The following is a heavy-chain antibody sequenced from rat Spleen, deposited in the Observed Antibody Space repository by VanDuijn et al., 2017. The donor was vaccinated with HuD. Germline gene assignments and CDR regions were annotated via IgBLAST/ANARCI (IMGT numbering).Heavy chain of an antibody. Sequence: EVQLVESGGGLVQPGRSMRLSCAASGFTFSNYGMAWVRQAPKKGLEWVASISPSGGSTYYRDSAKGRFTISRDNAKSTLYVQMDSLRSEDTATYYCTTENYWFAYWGQGTLVTVSS. J-gene: IGHJ3*01. V-gene: IGHV5-19*01. CDR3: TTENYWFAY. CDR2: ISPSGGST. CDR1: GFTFSNYG. D-gene: IGHD1-10*01.